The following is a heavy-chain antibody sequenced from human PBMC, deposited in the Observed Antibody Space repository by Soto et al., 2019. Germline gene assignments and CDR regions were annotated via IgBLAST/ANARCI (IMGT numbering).Heavy chain of an antibody. J-gene: IGHJ6*02. Sequence: SETLSLTCTVSGGSISSYYCRWIRQPPGKGLEWIGYIYYSGSTNYNPSLKGRFTISVDTSKNQFSLKLSSVTAADTAVYYCARASQSDNYGMDVWGQGTPVTVSS. CDR1: GGSISSYY. CDR2: IYYSGST. V-gene: IGHV4-59*01. CDR3: ARASQSDNYGMDV.